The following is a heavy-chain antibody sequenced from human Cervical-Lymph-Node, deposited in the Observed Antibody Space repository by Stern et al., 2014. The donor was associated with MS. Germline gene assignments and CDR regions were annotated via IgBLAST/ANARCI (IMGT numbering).Heavy chain of an antibody. CDR2: IIPICGTI. J-gene: IGHJ4*02. D-gene: IGHD3-3*01. V-gene: IGHV1-69*01. CDR3: ARGPVAEDTISSWFDY. CDR1: GGTFNNYA. Sequence: VKLVQSGADVKKPRSSVKVSCKASGGTFNNYAISWVRHSPGQGIEWMGGIIPICGTITYAQKFQGRVTIIADDSSTTAYMELRGLTSEDTAVYSCARGPVAEDTISSWFDYWGQGTLVTVSS.